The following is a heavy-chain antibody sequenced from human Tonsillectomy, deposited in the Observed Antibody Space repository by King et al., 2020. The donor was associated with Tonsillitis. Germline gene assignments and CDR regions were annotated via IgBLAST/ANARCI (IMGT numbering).Heavy chain of an antibody. D-gene: IGHD4-11*01. J-gene: IGHJ6*02. CDR1: GFTVYNNY. Sequence: VQLVESGGGLIQPGGSLRLSCAASGFTVYNNYMSWVRPAPGKGLEWVSFIYTDGRTYYADSVKGRFTISRDNSKNTVYLQMNSLRAEDTAVYYCARDPVSTTDYGMDVWGQGTTVTVSS. CDR2: IYTDGRT. V-gene: IGHV3-53*01. CDR3: ARDPVSTTDYGMDV.